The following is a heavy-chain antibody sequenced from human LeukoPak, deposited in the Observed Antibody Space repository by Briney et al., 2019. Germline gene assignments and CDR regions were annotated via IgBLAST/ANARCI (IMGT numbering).Heavy chain of an antibody. D-gene: IGHD3-3*01. CDR2: INHSGST. CDR3: ARRGDVLRFLEWGYFDY. V-gene: IGHV4-34*01. J-gene: IGHJ4*02. Sequence: PSETLSLTCAVYGGSFSGYYWSWIRQPPGKGLEWIGEINHSGSTNYNPSLKSRVTISVDTSKNQFSLKLSSVTAAGTAVYYCARRGDVLRFLEWGYFDYWGQGTLVTVSS. CDR1: GGSFSGYY.